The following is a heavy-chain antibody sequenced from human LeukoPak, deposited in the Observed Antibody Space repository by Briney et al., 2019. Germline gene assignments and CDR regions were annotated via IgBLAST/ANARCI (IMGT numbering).Heavy chain of an antibody. V-gene: IGHV3-48*03. D-gene: IGHD2-15*01. J-gene: IGHJ6*02. Sequence: GGSLRLSCAASGFPFSSYQMNWVRQAPGKGLEWVSYISSSGSTIYYADSVKGRFTISRDNAKNSLYLQMNSLRAEDTAVYYCARDLYCSGGSCYYYGMDVRGQGTTVTVSS. CDR2: ISSSGSTI. CDR3: ARDLYCSGGSCYYYGMDV. CDR1: GFPFSSYQ.